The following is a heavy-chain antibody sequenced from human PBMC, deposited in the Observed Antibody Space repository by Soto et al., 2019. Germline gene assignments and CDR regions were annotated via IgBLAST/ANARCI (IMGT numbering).Heavy chain of an antibody. D-gene: IGHD4-4*01. V-gene: IGHV3-7*03. CDR1: GFTFTDFY. CDR2: IRPDGSET. CDR3: AGWGGHDYNY. J-gene: IGHJ4*02. Sequence: EVQLVQSGGGLVQPGGSLRLSCVGSGFTFTDFYMNWVRQAPGKGLEWVANIRPDGSETNYVESVKGRFTTSRDNAKNSLFLQMNSLRADDTAVYYCAGWGGHDYNYWGQGILVTVPS.